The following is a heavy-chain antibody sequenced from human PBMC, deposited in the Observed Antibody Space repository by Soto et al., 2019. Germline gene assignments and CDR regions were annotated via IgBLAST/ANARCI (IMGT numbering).Heavy chain of an antibody. J-gene: IGHJ4*02. Sequence: PGGSLRLSCAASGFTFSSYGMNWVRQAPGKGLEWVSSISSSSSYIYYADSVKGRFTISRDNAKNSLYLQMNSLRAEDTAVYYCARDAKTYYYDSSGYSVPDYWGQGTLVTVSS. V-gene: IGHV3-21*01. CDR2: ISSSSSYI. CDR3: ARDAKTYYYDSSGYSVPDY. D-gene: IGHD3-22*01. CDR1: GFTFSSYG.